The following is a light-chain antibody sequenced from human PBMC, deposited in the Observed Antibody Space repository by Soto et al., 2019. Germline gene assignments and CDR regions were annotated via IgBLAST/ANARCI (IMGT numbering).Light chain of an antibody. V-gene: IGKV1-5*01. CDR3: QQFIDGWT. Sequence: IQMTRFPSTLSAFVGARVTITFLASQCISSWLAWYQHKPCKEPKRLIYDASSLESGVPSRFRGSGSETELTLTICGLHPDDFPTYYCQQFIDGWTIGQGTKVDIK. J-gene: IGKJ1*01. CDR2: DAS. CDR1: QCISSW.